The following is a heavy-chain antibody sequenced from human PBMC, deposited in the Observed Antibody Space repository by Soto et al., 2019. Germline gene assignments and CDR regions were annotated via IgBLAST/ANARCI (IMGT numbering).Heavy chain of an antibody. CDR2: ISPYTGNT. CDR1: GYIFVNYG. Sequence: QVQLVQSGDEVKKPGASVKVSCKASGYIFVNYGIAWVRQAPGQGLEWMGWISPYTGNTHSATKVQGRLTMTTDTXPSTAYMDLGSLTSDDTAVYYCVMVDNYVTPTPQDVWGQGTTVTASS. D-gene: IGHD3-16*01. J-gene: IGHJ6*02. V-gene: IGHV1-18*01. CDR3: VMVDNYVTPTPQDV.